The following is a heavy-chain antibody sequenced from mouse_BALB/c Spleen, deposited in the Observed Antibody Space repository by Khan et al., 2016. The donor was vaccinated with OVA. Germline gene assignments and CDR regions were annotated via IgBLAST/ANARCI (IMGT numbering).Heavy chain of an antibody. D-gene: IGHD2-14*01. CDR2: INPTSGYT. CDR1: GYTFTTYW. V-gene: IGHV1-7*01. CDR3: VRDGAYHRNDGWFAY. Sequence: QVQLQQSGAELAKPGASVKMSCKASGYTFTTYWMHWVKQRPGQGLEWIGNINPTSGYTDYNEKFKDRATLSADKSSSTAYMQLSSLTSEDSAVYNCVRDGAYHRNDGWFAYWGQGTLVTVSA. J-gene: IGHJ3*01.